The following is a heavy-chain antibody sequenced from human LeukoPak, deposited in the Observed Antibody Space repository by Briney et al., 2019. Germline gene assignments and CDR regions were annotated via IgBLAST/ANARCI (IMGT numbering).Heavy chain of an antibody. CDR3: TRDRGAYNLYDY. CDR1: GFTFGDYA. Sequence: GGSLRLSCTASGFTFGDYAMSWIRQAPGKGLEWVGFIRSKAYGETADYAASVKGRFTISRDDSKAIAYLQVNSLKTEDTAVYHCTRDRGAYNLYDYWGQGTLVTVSS. CDR2: IRSKAYGETA. J-gene: IGHJ4*02. V-gene: IGHV3-49*03. D-gene: IGHD1-1*01.